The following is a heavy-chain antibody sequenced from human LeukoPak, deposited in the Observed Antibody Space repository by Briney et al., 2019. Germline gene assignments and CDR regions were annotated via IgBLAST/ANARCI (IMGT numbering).Heavy chain of an antibody. CDR2: IYYSGST. Sequence: PSETLSLTCTVSGGSISSSSYYWGWIRQPPGKGLEWIGSIYYSGSTYYNPSLKSRVTISVDTSKNQFSLKLSSVTAADTAVYYCARDRGYRYWGQGTPVTVSS. CDR1: GGSISSSSYY. J-gene: IGHJ4*02. CDR3: ARDRGYRY. V-gene: IGHV4-39*07. D-gene: IGHD3-22*01.